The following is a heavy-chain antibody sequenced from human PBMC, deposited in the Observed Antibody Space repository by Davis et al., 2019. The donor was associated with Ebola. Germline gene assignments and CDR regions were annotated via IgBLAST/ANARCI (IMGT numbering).Heavy chain of an antibody. CDR3: ARGVVVSPWYFDL. J-gene: IGHJ2*01. Sequence: AASVKVSCKASGYTFTGYYMHWVRQAPGQGLEWMGWMNPNSGGTNYPQKFQGWVTMARDTSITTAYMELNRLTSDDTAVYYCARGVVVSPWYFDLWGRGTLVTVSS. CDR2: MNPNSGGT. CDR1: GYTFTGYY. V-gene: IGHV1-2*04. D-gene: IGHD2-15*01.